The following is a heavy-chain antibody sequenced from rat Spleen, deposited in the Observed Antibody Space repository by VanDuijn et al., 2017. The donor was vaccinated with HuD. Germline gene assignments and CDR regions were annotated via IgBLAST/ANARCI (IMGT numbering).Heavy chain of an antibody. J-gene: IGHJ2*01. CDR1: GHSITSGYR. D-gene: IGHD1-11*01. CDR2: INSAGST. CDR3: ARNYGGSPFDY. Sequence: EVQLQESGPGLVKPSQSLSLTCSVTGHSITSGYRWNWIRKFPGNKLEWMGYINSAGSTNYNPSLKSRITITRDTSKNQFFLQVNSVTTEDTATYYCARNYGGSPFDYWGQGVMVTVSS. V-gene: IGHV3-3*01.